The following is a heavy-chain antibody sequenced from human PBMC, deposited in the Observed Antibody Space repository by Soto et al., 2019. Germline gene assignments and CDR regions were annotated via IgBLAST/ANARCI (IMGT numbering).Heavy chain of an antibody. Sequence: ASVKVSCKASGYTFTSYGISWVRQAPGQGLEWMGWISAYNGNTNYAQKLQGRVTMTTDTSTSTAYMELRILRSDDTAVYYCARGGNDFWSGYNWFDPWGQGTLVTVSS. CDR1: GYTFTSYG. D-gene: IGHD3-3*01. V-gene: IGHV1-18*01. CDR2: ISAYNGNT. CDR3: ARGGNDFWSGYNWFDP. J-gene: IGHJ5*02.